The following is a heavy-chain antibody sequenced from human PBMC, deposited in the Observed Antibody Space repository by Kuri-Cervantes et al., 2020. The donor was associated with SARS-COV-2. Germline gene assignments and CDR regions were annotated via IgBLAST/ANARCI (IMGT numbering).Heavy chain of an antibody. V-gene: IGHV4-59*08. Sequence: SETLSLTCTVSGGSISSYYWSWIRQPPGKGLELIGYIYYSGSTNYNPSLKSRVTISVDTSKNQFSPKLSSVTAADTAVYYCARQDIVVVPAAHGDYYYYYGMDVWGQGTTVTVSS. CDR3: ARQDIVVVPAAHGDYYYYYGMDV. CDR1: GGSISSYY. J-gene: IGHJ6*02. CDR2: IYYSGST. D-gene: IGHD2-2*01.